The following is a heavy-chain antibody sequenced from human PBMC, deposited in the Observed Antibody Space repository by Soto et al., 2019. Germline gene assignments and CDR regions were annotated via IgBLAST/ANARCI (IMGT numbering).Heavy chain of an antibody. J-gene: IGHJ4*02. D-gene: IGHD4-17*01. V-gene: IGHV4-39*01. CDR3: ARRSAYGDYPPYFDY. Sequence: SETLSLTCTVSGGSIGGSSYYWGWIRQPPGKGLEWIGSIYYSGSTYYNPSLKSRVTISVDTSKNQFSLKLSSVTAADTAVYYCARRSAYGDYPPYFDYWGQGTLVTVSS. CDR2: IYYSGST. CDR1: GGSIGGSSYY.